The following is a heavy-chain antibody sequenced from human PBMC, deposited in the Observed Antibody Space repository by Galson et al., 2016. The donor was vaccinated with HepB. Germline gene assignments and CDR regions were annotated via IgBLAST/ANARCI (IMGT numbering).Heavy chain of an antibody. CDR3: ARRTNAGFSSRWFQDWYFDL. CDR1: GTSISSNSYY. CDR2: IYHTGST. D-gene: IGHD6-13*01. J-gene: IGHJ2*01. V-gene: IGHV4-39*01. Sequence: SETLSLTCTVSGTSISSNSYYWGWIRQPPGKGLEWIGSIYHTGSTYYNPSLKSRFTLSVDTSKDQFSLKLTSVTAADTALYFCARRTNAGFSSRWFQDWYFDLWGRGTLVTVSS.